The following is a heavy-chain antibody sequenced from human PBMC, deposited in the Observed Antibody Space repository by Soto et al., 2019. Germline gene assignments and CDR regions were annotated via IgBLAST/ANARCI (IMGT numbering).Heavy chain of an antibody. D-gene: IGHD3-3*01. V-gene: IGHV3-23*01. Sequence: PGGSLRLSCVASGFTFENYAMGWVRQDPGKGLEWVSAISGSGGTTYYSDSVKGRFTISRDNSKNTVYLQMNDLRVEDAAEYFCAKDSWAIFGVPAGEYYAMDVWGQGTTVTVSS. CDR1: GFTFENYA. J-gene: IGHJ6*02. CDR3: AKDSWAIFGVPAGEYYAMDV. CDR2: ISGSGGTT.